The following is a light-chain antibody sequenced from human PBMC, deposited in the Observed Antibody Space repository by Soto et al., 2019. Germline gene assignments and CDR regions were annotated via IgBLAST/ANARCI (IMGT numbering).Light chain of an antibody. J-gene: IGKJ1*01. CDR2: DAS. Sequence: EIQMTQSPSPLSASLGDRVTITCRASQSISSRLAWYQQKPGKAPKLLIYDASSLESGVPSRFSGSGSGTEFTLTISSLQPDDFATYYCQQYNSYWTFGQGTKVDIK. CDR1: QSISSR. CDR3: QQYNSYWT. V-gene: IGKV1-5*01.